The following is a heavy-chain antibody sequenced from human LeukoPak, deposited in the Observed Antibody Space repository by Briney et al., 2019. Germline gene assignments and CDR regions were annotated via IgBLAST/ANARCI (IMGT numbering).Heavy chain of an antibody. CDR3: ARDTGMKGIAAAGTFDY. D-gene: IGHD6-13*01. J-gene: IGHJ4*02. V-gene: IGHV4-39*02. CDR1: GGSISSRSYY. CDR2: IYYSGST. Sequence: SETLSLTCTVSGGSISSRSYYWGWIRQPPVKGHEWIGSIYYSGSTYYNPSLKSRVTIFVDTSKNQLSLKLSSVTAADTAVYYCARDTGMKGIAAAGTFDYWGQGTLVTVSS.